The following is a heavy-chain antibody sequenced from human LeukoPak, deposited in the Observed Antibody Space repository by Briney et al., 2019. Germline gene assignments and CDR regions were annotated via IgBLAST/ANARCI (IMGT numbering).Heavy chain of an antibody. V-gene: IGHV4-30-2*01. CDR3: ARNRIDGEYSSLNWFDP. CDR1: GGSISSGGYY. Sequence: PSETLSLTCTVSGGSISSGGYYWSWIRQPPGKGLEWIGYIYHSGSTYYNPSLKSRVTISVDRSKNQFSLKLSSVTAADTAVYYCARNRIDGEYSSLNWFDPWGQGTLVTVSS. J-gene: IGHJ5*02. D-gene: IGHD6-6*01. CDR2: IYHSGST.